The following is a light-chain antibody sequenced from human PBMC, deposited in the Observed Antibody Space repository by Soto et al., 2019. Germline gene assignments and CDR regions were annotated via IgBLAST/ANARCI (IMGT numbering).Light chain of an antibody. CDR3: RQRFSDPPLS. CDR1: QSVSTC. J-gene: IGKJ4*01. CDR2: AAS. Sequence: DIQMTQSPSSLSASVGDRVTITCRASQSVSTCLNWYQQKPGEAPKLLIRAASSLEDGGPSRFSGGGSGTVFSPLIISRHHDDYATSYCRQRFSDPPLSFGGGTQVEVK. V-gene: IGKV1-39*01.